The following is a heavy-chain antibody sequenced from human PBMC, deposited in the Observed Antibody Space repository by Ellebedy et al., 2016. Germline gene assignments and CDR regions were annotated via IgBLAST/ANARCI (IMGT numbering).Heavy chain of an antibody. CDR2: ISSSSSYT. Sequence: GGSLRLSXAASGFTFSDYYMSWIRQAPGKGLEWVSYISSSSSYTNYADSVKGRFTISRDNAKNSLYLQMNSLRAEDTAVYYCARYYDILTGYYYYGMDVWGQGTTVTVSS. V-gene: IGHV3-11*03. D-gene: IGHD3-9*01. CDR3: ARYYDILTGYYYYGMDV. CDR1: GFTFSDYY. J-gene: IGHJ6*02.